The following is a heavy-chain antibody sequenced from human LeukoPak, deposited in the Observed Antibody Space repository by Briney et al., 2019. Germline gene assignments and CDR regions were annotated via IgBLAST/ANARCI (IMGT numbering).Heavy chain of an antibody. J-gene: IGHJ4*02. Sequence: GGSLRLSSAASGFTFSSYAMSWVRQAPGKGLEWVSAISGSGGSTYYADSVKGRFTISRDNSKNTLYLQMNSLRAEDTAVYYCASSGIAETEGPFDYWGQGTLVTVSS. CDR2: ISGSGGST. V-gene: IGHV3-23*01. CDR3: ASSGIAETEGPFDY. D-gene: IGHD6-13*01. CDR1: GFTFSSYA.